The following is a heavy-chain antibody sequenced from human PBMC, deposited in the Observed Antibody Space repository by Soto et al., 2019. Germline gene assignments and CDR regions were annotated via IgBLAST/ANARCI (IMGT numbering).Heavy chain of an antibody. Sequence: GGSLRLTCAASGFTLSDHYMDWVRQAPGKGLEWVGRTKNKANRYTTEYAASVNGRFTISRDDSKNSLYLQMNSLKTEDTAVYYCARWVSGSPDNWGQGTLVTVSS. V-gene: IGHV3-72*01. J-gene: IGHJ4*02. CDR1: GFTLSDHY. CDR3: ARWVSGSPDN. CDR2: TKNKANRYTT. D-gene: IGHD1-26*01.